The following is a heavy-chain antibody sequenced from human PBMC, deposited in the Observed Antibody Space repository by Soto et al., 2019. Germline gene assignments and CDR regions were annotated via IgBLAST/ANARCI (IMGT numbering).Heavy chain of an antibody. J-gene: IGHJ5*02. CDR2: IYYSGST. CDR1: GGSISSSSYY. Sequence: SETLSLTCTVSGGSISSSSYYWGWIRQPPGKGLEWIGSIYYSGSTYYNPSLKSRVTISVDTSKNQFSLKLSSVTAADTAVYYCARHEYSLFDPWGQGTLVTVSS. D-gene: IGHD2-21*01. CDR3: ARHEYSLFDP. V-gene: IGHV4-39*01.